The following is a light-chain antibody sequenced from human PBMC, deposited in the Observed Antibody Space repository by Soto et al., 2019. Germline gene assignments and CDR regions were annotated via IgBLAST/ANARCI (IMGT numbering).Light chain of an antibody. J-gene: IGKJ5*01. CDR3: QQYGTSEII. Sequence: IALTQAPATLSLSPGVRATLSCRASQSLSNTFLSWYQQKPGQAPRLLIYGVFSRATGIPDRFSGSGSGTDFTLTISRLETEDFAVFYCQQYGTSEIILGQGTRLEIK. CDR1: QSLSNTF. CDR2: GVF. V-gene: IGKV3-20*01.